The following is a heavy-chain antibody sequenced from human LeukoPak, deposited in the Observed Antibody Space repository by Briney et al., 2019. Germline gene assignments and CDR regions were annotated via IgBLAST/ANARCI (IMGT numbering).Heavy chain of an antibody. D-gene: IGHD6-19*01. Sequence: ASVKVSCKASGYTFTGYYIHWVRQAPGQGLEWMGWINPNSGGTNYAQKFQGRVTMTRDTSISTAYMELSRLRSDDTAVYYCAMAGTLYYYYMDVWGKETTVTVSS. CDR1: GYTFTGYY. CDR3: AMAGTLYYYYMDV. CDR2: INPNSGGT. J-gene: IGHJ6*03. V-gene: IGHV1-2*02.